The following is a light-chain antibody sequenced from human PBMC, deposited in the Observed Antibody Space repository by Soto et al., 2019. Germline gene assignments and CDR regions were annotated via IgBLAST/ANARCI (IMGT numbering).Light chain of an antibody. Sequence: EIVLTQSPGTLSLSPGDRATLSCRASQTISSTYLAWYQQNPGQAPRLLIYAASTRATGVPDRFSGSGPGTDFTLTISRLEPEDFAVYYCQQYNNWPETFGQGTKVDIK. J-gene: IGKJ1*01. CDR2: AAS. V-gene: IGKV3-20*01. CDR3: QQYNNWPET. CDR1: QTISSTY.